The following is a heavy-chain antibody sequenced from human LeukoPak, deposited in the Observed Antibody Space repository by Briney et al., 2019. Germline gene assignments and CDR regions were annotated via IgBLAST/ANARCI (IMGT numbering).Heavy chain of an antibody. CDR2: ISSSSSYI. CDR1: GFTFSSYS. J-gene: IGHJ3*02. V-gene: IGHV3-21*01. D-gene: IGHD6-13*01. CDR3: ARDREELVKAGAFDI. Sequence: GGSLRLSCAASGFTFSSYSMNWVRQAPGEGLEWVSSISSSSSYIYYADSVKGRFTISRDNAKNSLYLQMNSLRAEDTAVYYCARDREELVKAGAFDIWGQGTMVTVSS.